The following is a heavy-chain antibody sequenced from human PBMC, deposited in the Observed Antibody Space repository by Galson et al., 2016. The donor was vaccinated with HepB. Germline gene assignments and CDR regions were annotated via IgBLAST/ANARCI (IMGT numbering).Heavy chain of an antibody. J-gene: IGHJ5*02. V-gene: IGHV1-69*06. CDR3: ARGAEQWLARSAMDL. CDR1: GDTFNSYA. CDR2: IVPIFATP. Sequence: SVKVSCKASGDTFNSYAISWVRLAPGQGLEWMGGIVPIFATPNYAQKFQGRLTISADIPKDTIFMELRSLTTEDTGLYYCARGAEQWLARSAMDLWGQGTLVTVSS. D-gene: IGHD6-19*01.